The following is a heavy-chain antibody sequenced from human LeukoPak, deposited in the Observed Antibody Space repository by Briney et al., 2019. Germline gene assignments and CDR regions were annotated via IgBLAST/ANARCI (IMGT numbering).Heavy chain of an antibody. CDR3: ARVRGTWYKDC. D-gene: IGHD6-13*01. CDR2: ITATNYM. J-gene: IGHJ4*02. V-gene: IGHV3-21*01. CDR1: GFTFSSFS. Sequence: GGSLRLSCAASGFTFSSFSFNWVRQAPGKGLEWVSSITATNYMYYADSVKGRISISRDNAKNSLFLQMSSLRAEDTAVYYCARVRGTWYKDCWGQGTLVTVSS.